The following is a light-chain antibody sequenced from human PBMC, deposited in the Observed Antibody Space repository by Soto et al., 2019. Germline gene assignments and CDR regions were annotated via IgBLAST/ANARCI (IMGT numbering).Light chain of an antibody. J-gene: IGLJ3*02. CDR2: DVS. CDR3: SSYAGGHYNWV. Sequence: QSALTQPASVSESPERPISIPCTGTSSDIGGYNYVSWYQQHPGKAPKLMIYDVSNRPSGVSNRFFGSKSGNTASLTISGLQAEDEADYYCSSYAGGHYNWVFGGGTKLTVL. CDR1: SSDIGGYNY. V-gene: IGLV2-14*01.